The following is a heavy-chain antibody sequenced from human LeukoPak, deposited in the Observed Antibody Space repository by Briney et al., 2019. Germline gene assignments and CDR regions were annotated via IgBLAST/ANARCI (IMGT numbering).Heavy chain of an antibody. V-gene: IGHV3-74*01. Sequence: GGSLRLSCAASGFTFSRYWMHWVRQAPGKGLVWVSCIKSDGSSTSIADSAKGRFTISRDNAKNTVYLQMNSLRAEDTAVYYCVKDNRSYNFDYWGQGTLVTVSS. J-gene: IGHJ4*02. CDR3: VKDNRSYNFDY. D-gene: IGHD1-26*01. CDR2: IKSDGSST. CDR1: GFTFSRYW.